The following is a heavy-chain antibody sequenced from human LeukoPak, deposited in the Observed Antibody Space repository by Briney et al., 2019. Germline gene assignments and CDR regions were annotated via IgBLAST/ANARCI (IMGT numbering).Heavy chain of an antibody. J-gene: IGHJ6*04. CDR2: ISAYNGNT. Sequence: ASVKVSCKASGYTFTSYGISWVRQAPGQGLEWMGWISAYNGNTNYAHKLQGRVTMHTDTSTSTAYMGLGSWRPDAPAVYYWAIWGDGSGIYYTWGGLYGMDVWGKGTTVTVSS. V-gene: IGHV1-18*04. CDR3: AIWGDGSGIYYTWGGLYGMDV. CDR1: GYTFTSYG. D-gene: IGHD3-10*01.